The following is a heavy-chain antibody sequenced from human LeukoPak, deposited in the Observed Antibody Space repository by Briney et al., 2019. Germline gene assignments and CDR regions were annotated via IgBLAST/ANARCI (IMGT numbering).Heavy chain of an antibody. D-gene: IGHD3-10*01. CDR1: GFTFSSYA. V-gene: IGHV3-23*01. J-gene: IGHJ4*02. Sequence: PGGSLRLSCAASGFTFSSYAMSWVRQAPGKGLEWVSAISGSGGSTYYADSVKGRFTISRDNSKNTLYLQMNSLRAEDTAVYYCAKEGELLWFGELSCYFDYWGQGTLVTVSS. CDR2: ISGSGGST. CDR3: AKEGELLWFGELSCYFDY.